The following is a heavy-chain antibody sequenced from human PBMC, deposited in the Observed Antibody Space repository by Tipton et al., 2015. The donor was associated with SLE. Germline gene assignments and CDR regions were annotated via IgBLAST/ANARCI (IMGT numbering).Heavy chain of an antibody. CDR3: AKEWGSSLGHDAFDI. V-gene: IGHV3-21*01. Sequence: SLRLSCAASGFTFSSYWMSWVRQAPGKGLEWVSSISSSSSYIYYADSVKGRFTISRDNAKNSLYLQMNSLRAEDTAVYYCAKEWGSSLGHDAFDIWGQGTMVTVSS. D-gene: IGHD7-27*01. CDR1: GFTFSSYW. CDR2: ISSSSSYI. J-gene: IGHJ3*02.